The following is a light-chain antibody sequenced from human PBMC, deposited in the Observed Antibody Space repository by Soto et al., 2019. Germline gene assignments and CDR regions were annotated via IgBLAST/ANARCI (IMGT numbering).Light chain of an antibody. CDR3: QQYNYWPRT. J-gene: IGKJ1*01. CDR1: QSVSSN. Sequence: EVVMTQSPATLSVSPGERATLSCRASQSVSSNLAWYQQTAGQTPRLLIYGASTRATGVPARFSGSGSGTEFTLTISSPQSEDFTVYYCQQYNYWPRTFGQGTKVEIK. V-gene: IGKV3-15*01. CDR2: GAS.